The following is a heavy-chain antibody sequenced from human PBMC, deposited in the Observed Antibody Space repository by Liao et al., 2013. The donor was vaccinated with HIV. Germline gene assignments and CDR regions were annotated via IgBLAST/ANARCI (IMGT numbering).Heavy chain of an antibody. CDR1: GGSFGERF. D-gene: IGHD3-16*01. CDR2: VSGGGSV. V-gene: IGHV4-34*02. CDR3: ARLGAPPGGYYYYYMDV. Sequence: QQRDTGLLKPSETLSLTCALYGGSFGERFWAWIRQPPGKGLEWIGEVSGGGSVTYNPALRSRLTISVDTSKNQFSLKLSSVTAADTAVYYCARLGAPPGGYYYYYMDVWGKGDHGHRLL. J-gene: IGHJ6*03.